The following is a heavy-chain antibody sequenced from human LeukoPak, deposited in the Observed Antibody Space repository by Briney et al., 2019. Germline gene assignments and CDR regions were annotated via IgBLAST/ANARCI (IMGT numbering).Heavy chain of an antibody. J-gene: IGHJ6*03. Sequence: GGSLRLSCAASGFTFSSYSMNWVRQAPGKGLEWVSSISSSSSYIYYADSVKGRFTVSRDNAKNSLYLQMNSLRAEDTAVYYCARNFWSGYYSYYYYMDVWGKGTTVTVSS. D-gene: IGHD3-3*01. V-gene: IGHV3-21*01. CDR2: ISSSSSYI. CDR1: GFTFSSYS. CDR3: ARNFWSGYYSYYYYMDV.